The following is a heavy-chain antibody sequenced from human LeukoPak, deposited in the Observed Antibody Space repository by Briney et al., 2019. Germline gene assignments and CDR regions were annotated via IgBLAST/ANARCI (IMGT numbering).Heavy chain of an antibody. J-gene: IGHJ4*02. V-gene: IGHV3-49*03. CDR2: IRSKAYGGTT. D-gene: IGHD1-26*01. CDR1: GFTFGDYA. CDR3: TTVTGVGASTSR. Sequence: TGGSLRLSCTASGFTFGDYAMSWFRQAPGKGLEWVGFIRSKAYGGTTEYAASVKGRFTISRDDSKSIAYLQMNSLKTEDTAVYYCTTVTGVGASTSRGGQGTLVTVSS.